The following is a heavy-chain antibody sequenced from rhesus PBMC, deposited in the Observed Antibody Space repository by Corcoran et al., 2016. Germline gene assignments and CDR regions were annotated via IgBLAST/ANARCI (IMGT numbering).Heavy chain of an antibody. Sequence: QVQLQQWGEGLVKPSETLSLTCAVSGGSISSSNWWGWIRQPPGKGLDGIGYISGSSGSPYYNPSRKKRGTSSTDTSKNQFSMKLSSGNAADTAVYYCARGTGYSGSWNFFDYWGQGVLVTVSS. J-gene: IGHJ4*01. CDR3: ARGTGYSGSWNFFDY. CDR1: GGSISSSNW. D-gene: IGHD6-25*01. V-gene: IGHV4-65*01. CDR2: ISGSSGSP.